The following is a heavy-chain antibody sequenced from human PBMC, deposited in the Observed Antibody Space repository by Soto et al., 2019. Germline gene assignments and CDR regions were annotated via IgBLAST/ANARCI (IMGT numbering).Heavy chain of an antibody. CDR1: GFNTRFYS. Sequence: PGGSLRLSCTASGFNTRFYSMSWVRQTPGTGLEWVAALSRSGGATYYADSVRGRFTISRDASKDTLFLQMRNLRAEDTAIYYCSKGEMSTIRNSFDPWGQGTLVTVSS. V-gene: IGHV3-23*01. D-gene: IGHD1-1*01. CDR3: SKGEMSTIRNSFDP. CDR2: LSRSGGAT. J-gene: IGHJ5*02.